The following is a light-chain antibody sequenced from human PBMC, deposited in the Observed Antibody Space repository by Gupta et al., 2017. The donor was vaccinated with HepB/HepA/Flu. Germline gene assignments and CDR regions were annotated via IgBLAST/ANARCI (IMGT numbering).Light chain of an antibody. CDR1: SSNIGRNP. CDR2: TNS. Sequence: QSVLTQPPSASGTPGQRVTISCSGSSSNIGRNPVNWYQQLPGTAPKLLIYTNSQRPSGVPDRFSGSKSGTSASLAIGGLQSEDEADYYCAAWDDSLSGWVFGGGTKLTVL. J-gene: IGLJ3*02. V-gene: IGLV1-44*01. CDR3: AAWDDSLSGWV.